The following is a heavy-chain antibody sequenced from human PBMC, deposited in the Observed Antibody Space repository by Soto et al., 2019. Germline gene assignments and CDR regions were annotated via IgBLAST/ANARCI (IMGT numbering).Heavy chain of an antibody. V-gene: IGHV3-23*01. D-gene: IGHD6-13*01. CDR3: AKDPSSSWYADNGGYFDY. Sequence: VGSLRLSCAASGFTFSSYAMSWVRQAPGKGLEWVSAISGSGGSTYYADSVKGRFTISRDNSKNTLYLQMNSLRAEDTAVYYCAKDPSSSWYADNGGYFDYWGQGTLVTVSS. CDR2: ISGSGGST. CDR1: GFTFSSYA. J-gene: IGHJ4*02.